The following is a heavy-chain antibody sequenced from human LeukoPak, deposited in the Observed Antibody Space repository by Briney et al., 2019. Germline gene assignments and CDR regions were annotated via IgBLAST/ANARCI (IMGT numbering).Heavy chain of an antibody. Sequence: SETLSLTCSVSDDSITMYYWTWIRQPPGKGLEWIGEINHSGSTNYNPSLKSRVTISVDTSKNQFSLKLSSVTAADTAVYYCARGILDVQLDWFDPWGQGTLVTVSS. CDR3: ARGILDVQLDWFDP. J-gene: IGHJ5*02. CDR2: INHSGST. V-gene: IGHV4-34*01. CDR1: DDSITMYY. D-gene: IGHD6-6*01.